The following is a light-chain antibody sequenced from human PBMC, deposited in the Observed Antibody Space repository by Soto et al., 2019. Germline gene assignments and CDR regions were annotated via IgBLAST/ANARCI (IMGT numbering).Light chain of an antibody. CDR3: QQYDNSAPLS. V-gene: IGKV3D-20*01. CDR2: DGS. Sequence: EIVLTQSPVTLSLSPGDRATLSCGASQSVRSSYVAWYQQKAGLAPRLLIYDGSTRASGIQDRCSGSGSGTDFTLTIGRLEPEDFAVYYCQQYDNSAPLSFGGGTKVEMK. CDR1: QSVRSSY. J-gene: IGKJ4*01.